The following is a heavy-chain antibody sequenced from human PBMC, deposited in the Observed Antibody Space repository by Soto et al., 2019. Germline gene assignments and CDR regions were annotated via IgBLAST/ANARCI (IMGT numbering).Heavy chain of an antibody. J-gene: IGHJ6*02. CDR3: ARGDATKIVVTTYYAMDV. CDR1: GGSLSSYG. D-gene: IGHD4-17*01. V-gene: IGHV1-69*01. CDR2: IIPVFGTA. Sequence: SVEVSCKASGGSLSSYGIRWVRQAPGQGLEWMGGIIPVFGTANYAQKFQGRVTITADESTNIVYMDVTSLRSEDTAVYYCARGDATKIVVTTYYAMDVWGQGTTVTVSS.